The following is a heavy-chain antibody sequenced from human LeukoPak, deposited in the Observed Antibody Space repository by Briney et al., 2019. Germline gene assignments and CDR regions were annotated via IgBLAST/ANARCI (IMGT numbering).Heavy chain of an antibody. V-gene: IGHV3-48*04. CDR2: ISSTSRTI. CDR1: GFTFCSYS. D-gene: IGHD3-10*01. Sequence: GGSLRLSCAASGFTFCSYSMNWVRQAPGKGLEWVSYISSTSRTIYYADSVKGRFTISRDNAKNSLYLQMNSLRSEDTSFYYCAREGSGVDVWGKGTTVTVSS. J-gene: IGHJ6*04. CDR3: AREGSGVDV.